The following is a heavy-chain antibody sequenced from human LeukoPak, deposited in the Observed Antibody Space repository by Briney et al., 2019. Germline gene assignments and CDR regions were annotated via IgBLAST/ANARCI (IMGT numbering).Heavy chain of an antibody. V-gene: IGHV3-30*18. Sequence: GGSLRLSCAASGFTFSSYGMHWVRQAPGKGLEWVAVISYDGSNKYYADSVKGRFTISRDNSKNTPYLQMNSLRAEDTAVYYCAKGLYFDWFDPWGQGTLVTVSS. CDR1: GFTFSSYG. CDR2: ISYDGSNK. CDR3: AKGLYFDWFDP. D-gene: IGHD3-9*01. J-gene: IGHJ5*02.